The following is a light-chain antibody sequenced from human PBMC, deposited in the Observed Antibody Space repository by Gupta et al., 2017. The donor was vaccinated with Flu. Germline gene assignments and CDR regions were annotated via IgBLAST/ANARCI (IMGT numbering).Light chain of an antibody. CDR3: QQATSVPPFT. V-gene: IGKV1-12*01. CDR2: AAS. J-gene: IGKJ3*01. CDR1: QDISRW. Sequence: DIQMTQSPSSVSASVGDRVTITCRASQDISRWLAWYQQKPGKAPKVLIYAASNLQSGVPSRFSGSGSGTDFTLTISSLQPEDDATYYCQQATSVPPFTFGPGTKVDIK.